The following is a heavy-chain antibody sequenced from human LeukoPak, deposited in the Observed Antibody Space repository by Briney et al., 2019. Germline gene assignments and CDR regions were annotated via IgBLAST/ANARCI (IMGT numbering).Heavy chain of an antibody. Sequence: GGSLRLSCAASGFTFSSSWMTWVRPASGKGLEWVANIKEDGSEKNYVDSVKGRFTISRDNAKNSVYLEMNGLRAEDTAVYYCARDSGYDTFDYWGQGTLVTVSS. CDR1: GFTFSSSW. CDR2: IKEDGSEK. CDR3: ARDSGYDTFDY. D-gene: IGHD5-12*01. V-gene: IGHV3-7*03. J-gene: IGHJ4*02.